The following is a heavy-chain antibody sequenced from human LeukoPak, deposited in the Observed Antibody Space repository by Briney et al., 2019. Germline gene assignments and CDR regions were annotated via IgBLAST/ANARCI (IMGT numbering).Heavy chain of an antibody. CDR1: GFTFSDYY. CDR3: ARDGESGVKVPAANWFDP. CDR2: ISSSGSTI. V-gene: IGHV3-11*04. J-gene: IGHJ5*02. D-gene: IGHD2-2*01. Sequence: PGXXLRLSCAASGFTFSDYYMSWIRQAPGKGLEWVSYISSSGSTIYYADSVKGRFTISRDNAKNSLYLQMNSLRAEDTAVYYCARDGESGVKVPAANWFDPWGQGTLVTVSS.